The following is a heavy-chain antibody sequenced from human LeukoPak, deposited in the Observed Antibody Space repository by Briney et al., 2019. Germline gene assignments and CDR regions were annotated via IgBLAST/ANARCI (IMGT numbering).Heavy chain of an antibody. CDR3: ARVPLYDSSGYPYYFDY. CDR1: GGSISSGGYY. CDR2: IYYSGST. D-gene: IGHD3-22*01. V-gene: IGHV4-31*03. J-gene: IGHJ4*02. Sequence: TSETLSLTCTVSGGSISSGGYYWSWIRQHPGKGLEWIGYIYYSGSTYYNPSLKSRVTISVDTSKNQFSLKLSSVTAADTAVYYCARVPLYDSSGYPYYFDYWGQGTLVTVSS.